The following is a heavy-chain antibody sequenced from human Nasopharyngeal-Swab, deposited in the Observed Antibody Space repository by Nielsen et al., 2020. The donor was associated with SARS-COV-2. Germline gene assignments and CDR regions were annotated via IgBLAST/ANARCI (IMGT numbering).Heavy chain of an antibody. J-gene: IGHJ4*02. CDR3: ATTSARSLWQWQITGGYFDY. Sequence: GSLRLSCTVSGGSISSSSYYWGWIRQPPGKGLEWIGSIYYSGSTYYNPSLKSRVTMSVDTSKNQFSLKLSSVTAADTAVYYCATTSARSLWQWQITGGYFDYWGQGTLVTVSS. CDR1: GGSISSSSYY. D-gene: IGHD6-19*01. CDR2: IYYSGST. V-gene: IGHV4-39*07.